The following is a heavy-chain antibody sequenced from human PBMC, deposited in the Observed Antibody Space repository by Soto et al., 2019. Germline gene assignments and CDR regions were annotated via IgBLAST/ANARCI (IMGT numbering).Heavy chain of an antibody. CDR3: ARDARVLKQWLPTYGMDV. Sequence: QVQLVQSGAEVKKPGSSVKVSCKASGGTFSSYTISWVRQAPGQGLEWMGRIIPILGIANYAQKFQGRVTITADKSTSTAYMELSSLRSEDTAVYYCARDARVLKQWLPTYGMDVWGQGTTVTVSS. V-gene: IGHV1-69*08. CDR1: GGTFSSYT. D-gene: IGHD6-19*01. J-gene: IGHJ6*02. CDR2: IIPILGIA.